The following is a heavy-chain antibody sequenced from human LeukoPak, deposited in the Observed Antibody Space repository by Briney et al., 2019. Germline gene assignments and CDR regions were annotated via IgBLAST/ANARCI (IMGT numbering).Heavy chain of an antibody. CDR3: AHSKTYYYDSSGYWKDGQETHFDY. Sequence: SGPTLVKPTQTLTLTCTFSGFSLTTSGGREGWIRQPPRKALEWLALIFWYDDKPYSPSLKNRLTLTRDTFKNQVVLTMTNMDPVDTATYYCAHSKTYYYDSSGYWKDGQETHFDYWGQGTLVTVSS. CDR2: IFWYDDK. D-gene: IGHD3-22*01. V-gene: IGHV2-5*01. CDR1: GFSLTTSGGR. J-gene: IGHJ4*02.